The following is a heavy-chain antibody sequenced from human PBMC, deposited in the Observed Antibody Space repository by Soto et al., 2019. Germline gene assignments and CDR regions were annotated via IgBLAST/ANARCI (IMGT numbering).Heavy chain of an antibody. CDR2: IYYSGST. CDR1: GDSMSSGGYY. CDR3: ARLGYYDRRIDY. Sequence: SETLSLTCTVSGDSMSSGGYYWSWIRQHPGKGLEWIGYIYYSGSTYYNPSLKSRVTMSVDTSKKQFSLKLSSVTAADTAVYYCARLGYYDRRIDYWGQGTLVTVSS. V-gene: IGHV4-31*03. J-gene: IGHJ4*02. D-gene: IGHD3-22*01.